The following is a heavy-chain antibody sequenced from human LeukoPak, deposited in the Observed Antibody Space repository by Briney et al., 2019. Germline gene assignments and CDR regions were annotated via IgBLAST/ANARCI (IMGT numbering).Heavy chain of an antibody. D-gene: IGHD3-3*01. CDR3: AREGITIFGVANSNWFDP. CDR2: ISGSGSTI. J-gene: IGHJ5*02. V-gene: IGHV3-11*01. Sequence: MPGGSLRLSCAASGFSFSDHYMSWIRQAPGKGLEWVSYISGSGSTIYYAASVRGRFTISRDNAKNSLYLQMNSLRAEDTAIYCCAREGITIFGVANSNWFDPWGQGTLVTVSS. CDR1: GFSFSDHY.